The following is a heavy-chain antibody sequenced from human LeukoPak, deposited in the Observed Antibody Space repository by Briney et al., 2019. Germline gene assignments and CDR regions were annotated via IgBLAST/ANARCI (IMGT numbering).Heavy chain of an antibody. CDR2: IVPILGTA. V-gene: IGHV1-69*11. D-gene: IGHD4-17*01. CDR3: ARGYGDYEERFDP. J-gene: IGHJ5*02. CDR1: GGTFSSYA. Sequence: SVKVSCKASGGTFSSYAISWVRQAPGQGLEWMGRIVPILGTANYAQKFQGRVTITTDESTSTAYMELSSLRSEDTAVYYCARGYGDYEERFDPWGQGTLVTVSS.